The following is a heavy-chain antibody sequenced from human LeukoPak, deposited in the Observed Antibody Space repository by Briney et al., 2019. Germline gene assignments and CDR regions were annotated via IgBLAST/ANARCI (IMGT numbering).Heavy chain of an antibody. CDR1: GFTFSSYA. J-gene: IGHJ4*02. CDR2: ISDNGVRT. CDR3: ANPLGVAIDF. Sequence: GGSLGLSCAASGFTFSSYAMSWVRQAPGKGLECVSAISDNGVRTYCADSVKGRFTISRDNSKNTLYLQMNSLRVEDTAVYYCANPLGVAIDFWGQGTLVTVSS. D-gene: IGHD5-12*01. V-gene: IGHV3-23*01.